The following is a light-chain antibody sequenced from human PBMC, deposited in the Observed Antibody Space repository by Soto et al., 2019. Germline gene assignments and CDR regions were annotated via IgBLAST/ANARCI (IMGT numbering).Light chain of an antibody. Sequence: TVLTQSPGTLSLSPGERATLSCRASQSVSSTYVSWYQQKPGQAPRLLIFGASSRATGIPDRFSGSGSGTDFTLTISRLEPKDFAVYYCQQSANSPVTFGQGTKLEIK. CDR1: QSVSSTY. J-gene: IGKJ2*01. CDR3: QQSANSPVT. V-gene: IGKV3-20*01. CDR2: GAS.